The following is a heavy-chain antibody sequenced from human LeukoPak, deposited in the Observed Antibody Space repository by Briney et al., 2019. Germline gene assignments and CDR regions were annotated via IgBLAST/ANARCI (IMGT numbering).Heavy chain of an antibody. J-gene: IGHJ6*02. D-gene: IGHD6-13*01. CDR1: GYTFTSHD. CDR2: MNPNSGNT. V-gene: IGHV1-8*01. CDR3: ARGRPRSGSWYYYYYGMDV. Sequence: GASVKVSCKASGYTFTSHDINWVRQATGQGLEWMGWMNPNSGNTGYAQKFQGRVTMTRNTSISTAYMELSSLRSEDTAVYYCARGRPRSGSWYYYYYGMDVWGQGTTVTVSS.